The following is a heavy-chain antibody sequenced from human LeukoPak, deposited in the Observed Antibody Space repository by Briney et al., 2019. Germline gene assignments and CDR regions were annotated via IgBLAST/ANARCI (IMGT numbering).Heavy chain of an antibody. V-gene: IGHV3-21*01. CDR1: GFTFSSYS. D-gene: IGHD6-13*01. J-gene: IGHJ6*03. CDR3: AREAIAAAGPVGYYYYYMDV. CDR2: ISSSSSYI. Sequence: GGSLRLSCAASGFTFSSYSMNWVRQAPGKGLEWVSSISSSSSYIYYADSVKGRFTISRDNAKNSLYLQMNSLRAEDTAVYYCAREAIAAAGPVGYYYYYMDVWGKGTTVTVSS.